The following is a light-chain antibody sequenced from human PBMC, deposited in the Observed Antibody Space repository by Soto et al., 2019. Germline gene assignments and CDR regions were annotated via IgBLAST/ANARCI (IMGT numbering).Light chain of an antibody. CDR3: QQYDGSLGLT. CDR2: GAS. CDR1: QSVSSSY. V-gene: IGKV3-20*01. Sequence: EIVLTQSPGTLSLSPGERATLSCRASQSVSSSYLAWYQQKPGQAPRLLIYGASSRATGIPDRFSGSGSGTECTLTISRLEPEDFAVYYCQQYDGSLGLTFGGGTKVEIK. J-gene: IGKJ4*02.